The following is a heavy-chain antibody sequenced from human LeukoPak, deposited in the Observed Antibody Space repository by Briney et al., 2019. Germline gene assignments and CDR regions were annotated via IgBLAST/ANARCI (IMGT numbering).Heavy chain of an antibody. Sequence: KPSETLSLTCAVYGGSFSGYYWSWIRQPPGKGLEWIGEINHGGSTNYNPSLKSRVTISVDTSKNQFSLKLSSVTAADTAVYYCARGGGSSSWYGFWNYWGQGTLVTVSS. CDR3: ARGGGSSSWYGFWNY. V-gene: IGHV4-34*01. CDR1: GGSFSGYY. D-gene: IGHD6-13*01. J-gene: IGHJ4*02. CDR2: INHGGST.